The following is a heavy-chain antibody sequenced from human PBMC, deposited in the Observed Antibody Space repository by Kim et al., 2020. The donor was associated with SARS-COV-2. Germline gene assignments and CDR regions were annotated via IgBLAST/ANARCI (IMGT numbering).Heavy chain of an antibody. J-gene: IGHJ4*02. CDR2: ISSTGSTR. D-gene: IGHD1-26*01. V-gene: IGHV3-48*02. Sequence: GGSLRLSCATSGFIFSNYDMNWVRQAPGKGLEWVSYISSTGSTRYYADSVKGRFTISRDNAKNSLYLQMNSLRDEDTAVYYCAPGGPYFDYWGQGILVTVSS. CDR1: GFIFSNYD. CDR3: APGGPYFDY.